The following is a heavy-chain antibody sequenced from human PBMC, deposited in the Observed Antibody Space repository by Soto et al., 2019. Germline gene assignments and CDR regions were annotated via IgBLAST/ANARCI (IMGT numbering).Heavy chain of an antibody. CDR1: GGTIGDYS. J-gene: IGHJ4*02. Sequence: PSETLSLTCSVSGGTIGDYSWNWIRQPPGKGLEWLGYIFYRGETKYNPSHSLWSRVSISTSNNKVSLTLTSVTAADTAVYFGARGSNSNFEGPSVWGRGTLVTVSS. V-gene: IGHV4-59*13. CDR3: ARGSNSNFEGPSV. CDR2: IFYRGET. D-gene: IGHD4-4*01.